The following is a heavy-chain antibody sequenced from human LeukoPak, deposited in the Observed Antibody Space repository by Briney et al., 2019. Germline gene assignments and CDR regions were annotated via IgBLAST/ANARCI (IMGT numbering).Heavy chain of an antibody. Sequence: GGSLRLSCAASRFTFTDYGMHWVRQPPGKGLEWVALIWYDGSGKYYADSVKGRFTISRDNSKNTLYLQMNSLRAEDTAIYYCAKDGAPQQLVIYWGRGTLVTVSS. CDR3: AKDGAPQQLVIY. CDR2: IWYDGSGK. CDR1: RFTFTDYG. J-gene: IGHJ4*02. V-gene: IGHV3-33*03. D-gene: IGHD6-13*01.